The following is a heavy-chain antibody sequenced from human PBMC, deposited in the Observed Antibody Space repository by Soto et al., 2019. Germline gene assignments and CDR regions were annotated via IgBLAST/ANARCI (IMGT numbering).Heavy chain of an antibody. Sequence: ASVKVSCKASGYTFTGYYMHWVRQAPGQGLEWMGWINPNSGGTNYAQKFQGWVTMTRDTSISTAYMELSRLRSDDTAVYYCARAAIAARTDYYYYGMDVWGQGTTVTVSS. CDR3: ARAAIAARTDYYYYGMDV. CDR2: INPNSGGT. J-gene: IGHJ6*02. V-gene: IGHV1-2*04. CDR1: GYTFTGYY. D-gene: IGHD6-6*01.